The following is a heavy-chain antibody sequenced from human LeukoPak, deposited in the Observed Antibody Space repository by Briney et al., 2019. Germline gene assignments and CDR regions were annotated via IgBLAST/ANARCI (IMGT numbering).Heavy chain of an antibody. V-gene: IGHV4-4*07. Sequence: SETLSLTCTVSGGSISSYYWSWIRQPAGKGLEWIGRIYTSGSTNYNPSLKSRVTISVDTSKNQFSLKLSSVTAADTAVYYCARDQGGYDFWSPRGGYYYYYMDVWGKGTTVTVSS. CDR2: IYTSGST. CDR3: ARDQGGYDFWSPRGGYYYYYMDV. CDR1: GGSISSYY. D-gene: IGHD3-3*01. J-gene: IGHJ6*03.